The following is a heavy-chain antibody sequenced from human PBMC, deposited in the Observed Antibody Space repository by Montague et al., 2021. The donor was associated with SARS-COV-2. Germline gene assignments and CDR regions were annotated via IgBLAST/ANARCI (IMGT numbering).Heavy chain of an antibody. CDR2: IYSGGTS. CDR3: GRGTYYYYGMDV. CDR1: GFTVSSNY. V-gene: IGHV3-66*02. Sequence: SLRLSCAVSGFTVSSNYMSWVRQAPGKGLEWISVIYSGGTSYYADSVTGRFTISRDDSKNTVYLQMNSLRAEDTAVYYCGRGTYYYYGMDVWGQGTTVTVSS. D-gene: IGHD1-26*01. J-gene: IGHJ6*02.